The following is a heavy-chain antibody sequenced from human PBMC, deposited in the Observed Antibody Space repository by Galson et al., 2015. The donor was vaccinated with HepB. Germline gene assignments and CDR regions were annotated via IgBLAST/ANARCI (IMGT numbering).Heavy chain of an antibody. CDR2: ISSSSSYI. Sequence: SLRLSCAASGFTFSSYSMNWVRQAPGKGLEWVSSISSSSSYIYYADSVKGRFTISRDNAKNSLYLQMNSLRAEDTAVYYCARDVPMHAAQVAWYYYYGMDVWGQGTTVTVSS. V-gene: IGHV3-21*01. D-gene: IGHD2-2*01. CDR3: ARDVPMHAAQVAWYYYYGMDV. CDR1: GFTFSSYS. J-gene: IGHJ6*02.